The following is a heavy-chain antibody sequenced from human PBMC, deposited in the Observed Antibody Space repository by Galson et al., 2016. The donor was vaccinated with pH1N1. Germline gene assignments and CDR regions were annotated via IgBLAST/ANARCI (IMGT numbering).Heavy chain of an antibody. CDR3: ASRRILECIGGRCYLDS. Sequence: SVKVSCKASGYTFTTYGIDWVRQAPGQGLEWMGWISTYTGNAKYAQKFQGRLTLPTAPFTNIAYMDLGSLTSDDTATYVCASRRILECIGGRCYLDSWGQGTLVTVSS. CDR2: ISTYTGNA. J-gene: IGHJ4*02. D-gene: IGHD1-26*01. V-gene: IGHV1-18*01. CDR1: GYTFTTYG.